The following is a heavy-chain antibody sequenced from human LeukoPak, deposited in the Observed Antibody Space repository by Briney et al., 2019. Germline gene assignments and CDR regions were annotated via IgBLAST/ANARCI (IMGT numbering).Heavy chain of an antibody. CDR3: ARYSTIAAFLHCGLDV. D-gene: IGHD6-13*01. V-gene: IGHV1-2*02. CDR2: INPNSGGT. Sequence: ASVRDSCKESGYTLSGVDKYCVRQAPGQGLEWMGWINPNSGGTNYAQKFQGRVTMTRDTSISTAYMELSRLRSDDTAVYYCARYSTIAAFLHCGLDVWGQGTMVTVSS. CDR1: GYTLSGVD. J-gene: IGHJ6*02.